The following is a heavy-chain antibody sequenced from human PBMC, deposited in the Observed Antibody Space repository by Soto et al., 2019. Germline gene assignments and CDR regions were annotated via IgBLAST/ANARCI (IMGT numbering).Heavy chain of an antibody. CDR3: ARFVGYCSGGICYAGPPDS. D-gene: IGHD2-15*01. V-gene: IGHV3-33*01. Sequence: QVQLVESGGGVVQPGRSLRLSCAASGFTFSGYGMHWVRQAQGKGLEWVAVIWNDGSKSYHADSVKGRFTISRDNPKNTLYLQMSSLRFEDTAVYYCARFVGYCSGGICYAGPPDSWGQGTLVTVSS. J-gene: IGHJ4*02. CDR2: IWNDGSKS. CDR1: GFTFSGYG.